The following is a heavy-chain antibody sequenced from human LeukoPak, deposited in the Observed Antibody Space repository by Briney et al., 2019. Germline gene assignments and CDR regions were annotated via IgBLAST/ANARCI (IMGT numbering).Heavy chain of an antibody. V-gene: IGHV3-7*05. CDR3: ARRGTSSSWAHFDY. D-gene: IGHD6-13*01. CDR1: GFTFSSYW. J-gene: IGHJ4*02. CDR2: IKQDGSEK. Sequence: SGGSLRLSCAASGFTFSSYWMTWVRQAPGKGLEWVANIKQDGSEKYYVDSVKGRFTISRDNAKNSLYLQMNSLEAEDTAAYYCARRGTSSSWAHFDYWGQGSLVTASS.